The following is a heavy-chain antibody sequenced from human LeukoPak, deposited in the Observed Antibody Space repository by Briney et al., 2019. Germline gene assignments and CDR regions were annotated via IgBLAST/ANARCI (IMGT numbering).Heavy chain of an antibody. CDR3: ARGSAGRGCSGGSCYSAAFDI. V-gene: IGHV1-8*01. D-gene: IGHD2-15*01. CDR1: GYTFTSYD. J-gene: IGHJ3*02. CDR2: MNPNSGNT. Sequence: ASVKVSCKASGYTFTSYDINWVRQATGQGLEWMGWMNPNSGNTGYAQKFQGRVTMTRNTSISTAYMELSSLRSEDTAAYYCARGSAGRGCSGGSCYSAAFDIWGQGTMVTVSS.